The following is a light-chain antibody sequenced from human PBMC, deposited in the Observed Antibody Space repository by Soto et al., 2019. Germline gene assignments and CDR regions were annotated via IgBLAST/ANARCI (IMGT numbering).Light chain of an antibody. J-gene: IGLJ1*01. CDR1: RSDVGSYNF. Sequence: QSALTQPASVSGSPGQSITISCTGTRSDVGSYNFVSWYQQHPGKAPKLMIYEGSKRPSGVSNRFSGSKSGNTASLTISGLQAEDVADYYCCSYAGSSTYVFGTGTKVTVL. CDR3: CSYAGSSTYV. V-gene: IGLV2-23*01. CDR2: EGS.